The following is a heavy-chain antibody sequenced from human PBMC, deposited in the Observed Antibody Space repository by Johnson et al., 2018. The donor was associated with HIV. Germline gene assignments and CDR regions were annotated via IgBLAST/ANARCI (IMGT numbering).Heavy chain of an antibody. CDR3: ARDWEGYAFDI. Sequence: VQLVESGGGLVQPGWSLRLSCAASGFTFSNYAMHWVRQAPGKGLEYVSAISSNGGSTYYANSVKGRFTISRDNSKNTLDLQMNRLRAQDTAVYYCARDWEGYAFDIWGQGTMVTVSS. CDR1: GFTFSNYA. CDR2: ISSNGGST. D-gene: IGHD1-26*01. V-gene: IGHV3-64*01. J-gene: IGHJ3*02.